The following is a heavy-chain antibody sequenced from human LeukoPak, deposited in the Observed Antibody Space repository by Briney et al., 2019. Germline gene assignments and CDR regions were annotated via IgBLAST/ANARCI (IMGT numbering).Heavy chain of an antibody. CDR1: GGSISSSGYY. CDR2: ISSSGTT. V-gene: IGHV4-39*01. D-gene: IGHD5-24*01. CDR3: TRHADGRPAATLGFDY. J-gene: IGHJ4*02. Sequence: SETLSLTCTVSGGSISSSGYYWGWIRQPPGKGLEWIGSISSSGTTYYNPSLKSRVTISADTSKTQFSLKRSSVTAADTALYFCTRHADGRPAATLGFDYWGQGTLVTVSS.